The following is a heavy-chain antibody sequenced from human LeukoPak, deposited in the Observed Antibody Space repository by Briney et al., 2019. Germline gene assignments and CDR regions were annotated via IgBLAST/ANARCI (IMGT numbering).Heavy chain of an antibody. CDR1: GGSISSYY. D-gene: IGHD3-22*01. V-gene: IGHV4-59*01. CDR2: IYSSGST. J-gene: IGHJ4*02. Sequence: SETLSLTCSVSGGSISSYYWSWIRQPPGKGLEWIGYIYSSGSTNSHPFLKSRVTISADTSKNQFSLKLSSVTAADTAVYYCARGDYDSSGYYDYWGQGTLVTVSS. CDR3: ARGDYDSSGYYDY.